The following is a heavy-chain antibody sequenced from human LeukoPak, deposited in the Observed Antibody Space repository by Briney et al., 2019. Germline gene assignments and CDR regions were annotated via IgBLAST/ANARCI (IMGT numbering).Heavy chain of an antibody. D-gene: IGHD3-10*01. V-gene: IGHV4-59*08. CDR1: GGSISSYY. J-gene: IGHJ4*02. CDR2: IYYSGST. Sequence: SETLSLTCTVSGGSISSYYWSWIRQPPGKGLEWIGYIYYSGSTNYNPSLKSRVTISVDTSKNQFSLKLSSVTAADTAVYYCARHHYNPLHLLYYFDYWGQGTLVTVSS. CDR3: ARHHYNPLHLLYYFDY.